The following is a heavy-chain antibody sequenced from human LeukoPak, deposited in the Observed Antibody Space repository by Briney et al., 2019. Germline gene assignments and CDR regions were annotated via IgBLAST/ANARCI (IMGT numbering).Heavy chain of an antibody. CDR1: GGSISSGSYY. J-gene: IGHJ6*03. CDR2: IYTSGST. Sequence: PSQTLSLTCTVSGGSISSGSYYWSWIRQPAGKGLEWIGRIYTSGSTNYNPSLKSRVTISVDTSKNQFSLKLSSVTAADTAVYYCARVGYCSGGSCYLPFYYYYYYMDVWGKGTTVTVSS. V-gene: IGHV4-61*02. D-gene: IGHD2-15*01. CDR3: ARVGYCSGGSCYLPFYYYYYYMDV.